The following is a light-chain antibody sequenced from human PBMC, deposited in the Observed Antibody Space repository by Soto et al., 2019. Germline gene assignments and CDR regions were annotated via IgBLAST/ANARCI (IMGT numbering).Light chain of an antibody. CDR1: QRISSN. CDR3: QQYNTWPIT. J-gene: IGKJ5*01. CDR2: GAS. V-gene: IGKV3-15*01. Sequence: IVMTQSPATLSVSPGERATVSCRASQRISSNLAWYQQKPGQAPRLLISGASTRATDIPPRFSGGGSGTEFTLTMSSLQSEDFAVYYCQQYNTWPITFGQGTRLEIK.